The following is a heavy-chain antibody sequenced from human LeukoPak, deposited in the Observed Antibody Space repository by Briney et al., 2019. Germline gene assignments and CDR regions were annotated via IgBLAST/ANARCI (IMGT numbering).Heavy chain of an antibody. V-gene: IGHV4-39*07. Sequence: PSETLSLTCTVSGGSISSSSYYWGWIRQPPGKGLEWIGSIYYSGSTYYNPSLKSRVTISVDTSKNQFSLKLSSVTAADTAVYYCARDRRYCSGGSCNSFDLWGRGTLVTVSS. CDR3: ARDRRYCSGGSCNSFDL. D-gene: IGHD2-15*01. CDR1: GGSISSSSYY. J-gene: IGHJ2*01. CDR2: IYYSGST.